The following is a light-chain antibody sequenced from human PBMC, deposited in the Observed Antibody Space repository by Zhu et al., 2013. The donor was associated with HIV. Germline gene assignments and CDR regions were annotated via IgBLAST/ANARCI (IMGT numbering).Light chain of an antibody. CDR1: APTSEVI. CDR2: RNN. Sequence: QSVLTQPPSASGYPRARGSPSLVLEAAPTSEVIMYTGTSSSQERPPNLLIYRNNQRPSGVPDRFSGSKSGTSASLAISGLRSEDEADYYCAAWDDSLSGRGVFGGGTKLTVL. V-gene: IGLV1-47*01. J-gene: IGLJ2*01. CDR3: AAWDDSLSGRGV.